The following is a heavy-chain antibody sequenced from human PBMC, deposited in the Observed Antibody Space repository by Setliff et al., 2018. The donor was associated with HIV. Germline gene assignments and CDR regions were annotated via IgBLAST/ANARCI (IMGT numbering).Heavy chain of an antibody. CDR1: DSGTYY. CDR3: ARAAAGNTGRFDL. CDR2: VSSRGDT. D-gene: IGHD4-17*01. J-gene: IGHJ4*02. V-gene: IGHV4-61*02. Sequence: LSLTCTVSDSGTYYWSWIRQPAGKGLEWIGRVSSRGDTNYNPSLKSRVTMSVDTSKNQFSLKLTSVTASDTAVYYCARAAAGNTGRFDLWGQGSPVTVSS.